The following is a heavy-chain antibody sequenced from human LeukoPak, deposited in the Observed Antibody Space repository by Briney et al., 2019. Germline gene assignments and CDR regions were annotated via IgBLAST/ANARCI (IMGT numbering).Heavy chain of an antibody. Sequence: ASVKVSCKVSGYTLTELSVHWVRQAPGKGLEWMGNFDPKDGDTIYAQRFQGRVSMTRDTSTSTVYMELSSLRGEDTAVYYCARGLGGEPPFDYWGQGTLVTVSS. CDR2: FDPKDGDT. D-gene: IGHD7-27*01. J-gene: IGHJ4*02. CDR3: ARGLGGEPPFDY. V-gene: IGHV1-24*01. CDR1: GYTLTELS.